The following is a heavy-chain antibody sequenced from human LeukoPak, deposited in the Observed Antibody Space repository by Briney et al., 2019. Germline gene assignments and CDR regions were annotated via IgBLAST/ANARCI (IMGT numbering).Heavy chain of an antibody. D-gene: IGHD2-15*01. CDR1: GGFFSGYY. J-gene: IGHJ4*02. CDR2: INHSGSI. V-gene: IGHV4-34*01. Sequence: PSETLSLTCAVYGGFFSGYYWSWIPQPPGKGLEWIGEINHSGSINYNLSLKSRVTISVDTSKNQFSLKLSSVTAADTAVYYCARGVMCSGGSCYLPLDYWGQGTLVTVSS. CDR3: ARGVMCSGGSCYLPLDY.